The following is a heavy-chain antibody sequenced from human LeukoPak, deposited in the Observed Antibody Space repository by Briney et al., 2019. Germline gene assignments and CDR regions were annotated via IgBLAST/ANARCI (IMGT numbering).Heavy chain of an antibody. CDR3: ARAPPFDWLLYGYFDY. V-gene: IGHV4-59*01. Sequence: PSETLSLTCTVSGGSISSYYWSWIRQPPGKGLEWIGYIYYSGSTNYNPSLKSRVTISVDTSKNQFSLKLSSVTAADTAVYYCARAPPFDWLLYGYFDYWGQGTLVTVSS. CDR1: GGSISSYY. D-gene: IGHD3-9*01. CDR2: IYYSGST. J-gene: IGHJ4*02.